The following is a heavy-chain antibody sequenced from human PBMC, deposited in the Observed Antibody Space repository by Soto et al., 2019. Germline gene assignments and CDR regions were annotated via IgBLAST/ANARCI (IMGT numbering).Heavy chain of an antibody. Sequence: EVQLLESGGKLVQPGGSLTLSCAASGFTFSTYAMAWVRQAPGKGLEWVSGVSASGLNTDYADPVKGRFYISRDNSKNTVSLHMNSLRAEDTALYYCAKDRQRMTSGYCFDYWGQGTPVTVSS. J-gene: IGHJ4*02. CDR1: GFTFSTYA. V-gene: IGHV3-23*01. D-gene: IGHD6-25*01. CDR3: AKDRQRMTSGYCFDY. CDR2: VSASGLNT.